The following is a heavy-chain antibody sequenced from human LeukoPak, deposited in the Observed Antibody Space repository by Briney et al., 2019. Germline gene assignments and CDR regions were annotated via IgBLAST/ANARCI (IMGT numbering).Heavy chain of an antibody. CDR2: ISSSSSYI. J-gene: IGHJ4*02. V-gene: IGHV3-21*01. CDR3: ARDRYYDILTGYSHELDY. CDR1: GFTFSSYS. D-gene: IGHD3-9*01. Sequence: GGSLRLSCAASGFTFSSYSMNWVRQAPGKGLEWVSSISSSSSYIYYADSVKGRFTISRDSAKNSLYLQMNSLRAEDTAVYYCARDRYYDILTGYSHELDYWGQGTLDTVSS.